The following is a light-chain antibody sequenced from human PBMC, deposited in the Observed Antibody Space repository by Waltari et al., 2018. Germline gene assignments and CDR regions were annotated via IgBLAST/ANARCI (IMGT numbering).Light chain of an antibody. CDR1: SGRIASNY. J-gene: IGLJ2*01. CDR2: EDK. Sequence: NFMLTQPHSVSESPGKTVTISCTGSSGRIASNYVQWYQQRPGSAPAPVRYEDKQRPSWVPVRFSGSINSSSNSASLTISGLKTEDEADYCCQSYDSSNVVFGGGTKLTVL. CDR3: QSYDSSNVV. V-gene: IGLV6-57*02.